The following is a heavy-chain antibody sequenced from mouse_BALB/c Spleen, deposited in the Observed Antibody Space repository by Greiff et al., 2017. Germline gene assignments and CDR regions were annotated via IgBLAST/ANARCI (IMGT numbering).Heavy chain of an antibody. CDR3: TRPYDGDWYFDV. CDR2: IRLKSNNYAT. Sequence: DVQLQESGGGLVQPGGSMKLSCVASGFTFSNYWMNWVRQSPEKGLEWVAEIRLKSNNYATHYAESVKGRFTISRDDSKSSVYLQMNNLRAEDTGIYYCTRPYDGDWYFDVWGAGTTVTVSS. J-gene: IGHJ1*01. D-gene: IGHD2-3*01. V-gene: IGHV6-6*02. CDR1: GFTFSNYW.